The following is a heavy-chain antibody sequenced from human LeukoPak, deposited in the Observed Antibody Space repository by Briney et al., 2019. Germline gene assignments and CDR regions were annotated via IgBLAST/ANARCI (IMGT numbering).Heavy chain of an antibody. V-gene: IGHV4-39*01. CDR3: ARHYGP. D-gene: IGHD3-16*01. CDR2: IYYTGST. J-gene: IGHJ5*02. Sequence: SETLSLTCTVSGDSIRSGDHFWAWIRQSPGKGLEWIGYIYYTGSTYDNPSLNGRVTISVDTSKNQFSLKLTSVTAADTAVYYCARHYGPWGQGTLVTVSS. CDR1: GDSIRSGDHF.